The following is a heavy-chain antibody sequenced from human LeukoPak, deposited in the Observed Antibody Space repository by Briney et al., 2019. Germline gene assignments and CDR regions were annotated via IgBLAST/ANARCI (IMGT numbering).Heavy chain of an antibody. V-gene: IGHV4-61*02. CDR2: IYTSGST. J-gene: IGHJ6*03. Sequence: SETLSLTCTVSGGSISSGSYYWSWIRQPAGKGLEWIGRIYTSGSTNYNPSPKSRVTISVDTSKNQFSLKLSSVTAADTAVYYCARGLAASRNYYYYMDVWGKGTTVTVSS. CDR3: ARGLAASRNYYYYMDV. CDR1: GGSISSGSYY. D-gene: IGHD2-15*01.